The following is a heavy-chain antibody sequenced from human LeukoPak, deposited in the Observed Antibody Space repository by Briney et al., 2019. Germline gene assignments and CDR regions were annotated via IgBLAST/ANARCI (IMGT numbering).Heavy chain of an antibody. D-gene: IGHD6-19*01. Sequence: GASVKVSCKASGYTCTIYGISWLRQAPGQGLEWRGWISAYNGNTNYAQKLQGRITITTETSTSKDYIELRSLRSAATAVYYCARDSAYSSGWPDYWGQGTLVTVSS. J-gene: IGHJ4*02. CDR2: ISAYNGNT. CDR1: GYTCTIYG. V-gene: IGHV1-18*01. CDR3: ARDSAYSSGWPDY.